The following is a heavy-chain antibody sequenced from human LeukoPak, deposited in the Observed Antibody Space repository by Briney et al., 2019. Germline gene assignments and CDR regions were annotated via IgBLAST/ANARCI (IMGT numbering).Heavy chain of an antibody. D-gene: IGHD5-12*01. CDR3: ARTGSGYDPSSGMDV. J-gene: IGHJ6*02. CDR1: GGSISSYY. Sequence: SETLSLTCTASGGSISSYYWSWIRQPAGKGLEWIGRIYTSGSTNYNPSLKSRVTMSVATSKNQFSLKLSSVTAADTAVYYCARTGSGYDPSSGMDVWGQGTTVTVSS. CDR2: IYTSGST. V-gene: IGHV4-4*07.